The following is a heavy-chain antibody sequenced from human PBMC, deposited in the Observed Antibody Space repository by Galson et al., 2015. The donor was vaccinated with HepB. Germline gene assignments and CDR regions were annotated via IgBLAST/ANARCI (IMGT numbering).Heavy chain of an antibody. Sequence: SETLSLTCTVSGGSISTYYWGWIRQPPGKGLEWIGYIYYSGSTNYNPSLKSRVTMSLDMSKNQFSLKLSSVTAADTAVYYCARGSAGRRMASWGQGTRVTVSS. D-gene: IGHD2-8*01. CDR3: ARGSAGRRMAS. V-gene: IGHV4-59*01. CDR1: GGSISTYY. CDR2: IYYSGST. J-gene: IGHJ5*02.